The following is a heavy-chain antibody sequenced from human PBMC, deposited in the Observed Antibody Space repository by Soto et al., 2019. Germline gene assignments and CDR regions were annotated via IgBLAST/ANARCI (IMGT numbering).Heavy chain of an antibody. CDR2: ISGSGGST. J-gene: IGHJ4*02. Sequence: EVQLLESGGGLVQPGGSLRLSCAASGITFTAYAMSWVRQAPGKGLEWVSSISGSGGSTYYADSVKGRLTISRDNSKNTLYLQMNSLRAEDTAVSYCATIIIPAATTFYWGQGTLVTVSS. CDR1: GITFTAYA. D-gene: IGHD2-2*01. V-gene: IGHV3-23*01. CDR3: ATIIIPAATTFY.